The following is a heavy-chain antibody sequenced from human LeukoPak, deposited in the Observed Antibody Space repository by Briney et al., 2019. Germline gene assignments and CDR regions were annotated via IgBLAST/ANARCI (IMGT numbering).Heavy chain of an antibody. CDR2: ISSSSSYI. V-gene: IGHV3-21*01. J-gene: IGHJ5*02. Sequence: GGSLRLSCAASGFTFSSYSMNWVRQAPGKGLEWVSSISSSSSYIYYADSVKGRFTISRDNAKNSLYLQMNSLRAEDTAVYYCARDRPHNWFDPWGQGTLVTVSS. CDR3: ARDRPHNWFDP. CDR1: GFTFSSYS.